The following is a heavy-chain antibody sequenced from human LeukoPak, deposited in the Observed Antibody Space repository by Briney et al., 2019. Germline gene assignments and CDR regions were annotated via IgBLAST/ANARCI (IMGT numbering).Heavy chain of an antibody. CDR3: AKDRDDYGNDC. CDR2: IRSDGSST. D-gene: IGHD4-17*01. CDR1: GFSFSDFG. Sequence: PGGSLRLSCAPSGFSFSDFGMHWIRQAPGKGLQWVTLIRSDGSSTYYADSVKGRFTISRDTSKNTLYLQMNSLRVEDTAVYYCAKDRDDYGNDCWGQGILVTVST. V-gene: IGHV3-30*02. J-gene: IGHJ4*02.